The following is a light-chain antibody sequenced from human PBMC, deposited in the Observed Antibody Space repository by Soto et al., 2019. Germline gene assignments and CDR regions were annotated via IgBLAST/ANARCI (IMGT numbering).Light chain of an antibody. CDR2: EVS. CDR1: SSDVGGYNY. J-gene: IGLJ1*01. CDR3: STYNHSSTPHYL. Sequence: QSVLTQPPSASGSPGQSVTISCTGTSSDVGGYNYVSWYQQHPGKAPKLMIYEVSKRPSGVPDRFSGSKSGNTASLTVSGLQAEDEPDYYGSTYNHSSTPHYLLGTGTKVTVL. V-gene: IGLV2-8*01.